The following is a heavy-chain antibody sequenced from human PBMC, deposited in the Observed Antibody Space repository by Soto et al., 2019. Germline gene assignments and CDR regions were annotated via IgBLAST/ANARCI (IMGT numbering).Heavy chain of an antibody. J-gene: IGHJ4*02. D-gene: IGHD3-9*01. V-gene: IGHV1-69*13. CDR1: GGTFSSYA. CDR3: ARDKRGDILTILDY. Sequence: ASVKVSCKASGGTFSSYAISWVRQDTGQGLEWMGGIIPIFGTANYAQKFQGRVTITADESTSTPYMELSSLRSEDTAVYYCARDKRGDILTILDYWGQGTLVTGSS. CDR2: IIPIFGTA.